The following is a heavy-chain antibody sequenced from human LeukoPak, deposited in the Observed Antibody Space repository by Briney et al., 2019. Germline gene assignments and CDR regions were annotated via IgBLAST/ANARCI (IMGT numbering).Heavy chain of an antibody. CDR3: ARGSAYSSGYYYTPNYFDY. CDR2: IYTSGST. Sequence: TLSLTCTVSGGSISSGSYYWSWIRQPAGKGLEWIGRIYTSGSTNYNPSLKSRVTMSVDTSKNQFSLKLSSVTAADTAVYYCARGSAYSSGYYYTPNYFDYWGQGTLVTVSS. V-gene: IGHV4-61*02. D-gene: IGHD3-22*01. J-gene: IGHJ4*02. CDR1: GGSISSGSYY.